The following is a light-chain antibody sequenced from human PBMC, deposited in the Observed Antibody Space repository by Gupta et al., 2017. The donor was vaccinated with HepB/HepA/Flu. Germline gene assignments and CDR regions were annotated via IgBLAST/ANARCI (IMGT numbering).Light chain of an antibody. Sequence: EIVLTHSPGTLSLSPGERATVSCRASQSVNSNYLAWYQQKPGQAPRLLIYGVSSRATGIPDRFSGSGSGTDFTLTSSRLEPEDFAVYYCQQYGSSGTFGQGTKVEIK. CDR3: QQYGSSGT. CDR1: QSVNSNY. V-gene: IGKV3-20*01. CDR2: GVS. J-gene: IGKJ1*01.